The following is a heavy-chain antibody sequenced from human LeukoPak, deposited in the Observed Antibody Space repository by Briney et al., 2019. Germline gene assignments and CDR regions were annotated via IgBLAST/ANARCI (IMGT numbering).Heavy chain of an antibody. CDR3: AKDSLYCSGGSCVGNFDY. CDR1: GFTFSSYG. V-gene: IGHV3-30*02. Sequence: PGGSLRLSCAASGFTFSSYGMHWVRQAPGKGLEWVAFIRYDGSNKYYADSVKGRFTISRDNSKNTLYLQMNSLRAEDTAVYYCAKDSLYCSGGSCVGNFDYRGQGTLVTVSS. CDR2: IRYDGSNK. J-gene: IGHJ4*02. D-gene: IGHD2-15*01.